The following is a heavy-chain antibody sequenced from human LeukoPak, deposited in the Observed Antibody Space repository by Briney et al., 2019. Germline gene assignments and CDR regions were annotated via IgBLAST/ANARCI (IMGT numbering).Heavy chain of an antibody. CDR3: AKEYCSSTSCYNWFDP. D-gene: IGHD2-2*01. V-gene: IGHV3-30*02. CDR2: IRYDGSNK. J-gene: IGHJ5*02. CDR1: GFTFSSYG. Sequence: GGSLRLSCAASGFTFSSYGMHSVRQAPGKWLGWVAFIRYDGSNKYYADSVKGRFTISRDNSKNTLYLQMNSLRAEDTAVYYCAKEYCSSTSCYNWFDPWGQGTLVTVSS.